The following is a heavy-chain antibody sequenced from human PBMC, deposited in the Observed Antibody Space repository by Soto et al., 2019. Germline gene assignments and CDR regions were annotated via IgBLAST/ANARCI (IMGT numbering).Heavy chain of an antibody. CDR1: GGSISSSNW. CDR2: IYHSGST. Sequence: TLSLPCAVSGGSISSSNWWSWVRQPPGKGLEWIGEIYHSGSTNYNPSLKSRVTISVDKSKNQFSLKLSSVTAADTAVYYCAGTIVVVTALDYWGQGTLVTVSS. V-gene: IGHV4-4*02. J-gene: IGHJ4*02. CDR3: AGTIVVVTALDY. D-gene: IGHD2-21*02.